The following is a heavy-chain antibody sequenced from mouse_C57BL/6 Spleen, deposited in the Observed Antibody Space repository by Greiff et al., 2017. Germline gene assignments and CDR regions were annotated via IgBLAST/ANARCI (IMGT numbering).Heavy chain of an antibody. CDR2: IYPGDGDT. CDR1: GYAFSSSW. Sequence: QVQLKQSGPELVKPGASVKISCKASGYAFSSSWMNWVKQRPGKGLEWIGRIYPGDGDTNYNGKFKGKATLTADKSSSTAYMQLSSLTSEDSAVYFCARNEAYSNLYAMDYWGQGTSVTVSS. D-gene: IGHD2-5*01. V-gene: IGHV1-82*01. J-gene: IGHJ4*01. CDR3: ARNEAYSNLYAMDY.